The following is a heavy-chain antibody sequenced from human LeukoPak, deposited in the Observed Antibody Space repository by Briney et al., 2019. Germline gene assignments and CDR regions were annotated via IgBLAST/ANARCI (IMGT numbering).Heavy chain of an antibody. V-gene: IGHV5-51*01. CDR2: IYPGDSDT. Sequence: GESLKISCKGSGYSFTSYWIGWVRQMPGKGLEWMGIIYPGDSDTRYSPSFQGQVTISADKSISTAYLQWSSLKASDTAMYYCARTPTGYSSRWASDGDWFDPWGQGTLVSVSS. J-gene: IGHJ5*02. D-gene: IGHD6-19*01. CDR3: ARTPTGYSSRWASDGDWFDP. CDR1: GYSFTSYW.